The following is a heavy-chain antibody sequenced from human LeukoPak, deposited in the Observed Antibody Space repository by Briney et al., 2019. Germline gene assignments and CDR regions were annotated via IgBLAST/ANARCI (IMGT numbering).Heavy chain of an antibody. Sequence: ASVKVSCTASGYTFTGYYMHWVRQAPGQGLEWMGIINPSGGSTSYAQKFQGRVTMTRDTSTSTVYMELSSLRSEDTAVYYCARDSGGYSYGYGNTDKVDYWGQGTLVTVSS. D-gene: IGHD5-18*01. CDR2: INPSGGST. V-gene: IGHV1-46*01. J-gene: IGHJ4*02. CDR3: ARDSGGYSYGYGNTDKVDY. CDR1: GYTFTGYY.